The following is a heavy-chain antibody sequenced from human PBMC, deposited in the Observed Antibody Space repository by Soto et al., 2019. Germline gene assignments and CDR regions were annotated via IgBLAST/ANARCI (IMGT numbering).Heavy chain of an antibody. Sequence: VKASSRVSGPPLTSYTISWVRQAPGQELEWMGGIIPIFVTANYAQKVQGRVTITAVGSTSSAYLELSSLRSEDTAVYYCASLGPADYRAGGDTCGCWGQR. J-gene: IGHJ4*02. CDR2: IIPIFVTA. V-gene: IGHV1-69*13. CDR3: ASLGPADYRAGGDTCGC. D-gene: IGHD4-4*01. CDR1: GPPLTSYT.